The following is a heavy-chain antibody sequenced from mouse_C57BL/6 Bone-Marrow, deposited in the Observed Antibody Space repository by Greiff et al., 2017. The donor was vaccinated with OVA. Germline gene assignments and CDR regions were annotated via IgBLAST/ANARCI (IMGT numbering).Heavy chain of an antibody. D-gene: IGHD1-1*01. CDR3: ARHGDYGSFFDY. CDR2: ISSGGSYT. CDR1: GFTFSSYG. V-gene: IGHV5-6*01. J-gene: IGHJ2*01. Sequence: EVHLVESGGDLVKPGGSLKLSCAASGFTFSSYGMSWVRQTPDKRLEWVATISSGGSYTYYPDSVKGQFTISRDNAKNTLYLQMSSLKSEDTAMYYCARHGDYGSFFDYWGQGTTLTGSS.